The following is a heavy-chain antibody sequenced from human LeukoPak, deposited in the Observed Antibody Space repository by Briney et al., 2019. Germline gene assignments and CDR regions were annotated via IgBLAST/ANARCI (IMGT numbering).Heavy chain of an antibody. CDR2: ISGSGGST. CDR1: GFTFSSYA. D-gene: IGHD6-6*01. V-gene: IGHV3-23*01. Sequence: GGSLRLSCAAPGFTFSSYAMSWVRQAPGKGLEWVSAISGSGGSTYYADSVKGRFTISRDNSKDTLYLQMNSLRAEDTAVYYCAKDEGPYSSWDVCMDVWGQGTTVTVSS. CDR3: AKDEGPYSSWDVCMDV. J-gene: IGHJ6*02.